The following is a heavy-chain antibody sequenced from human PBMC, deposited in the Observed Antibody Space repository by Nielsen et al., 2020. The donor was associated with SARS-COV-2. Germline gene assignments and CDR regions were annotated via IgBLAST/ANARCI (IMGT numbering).Heavy chain of an antibody. J-gene: IGHJ4*02. Sequence: GESLKISCAASGFTFSTYGMSWVRQAPGKGLEWVSLINGNGAPTYYADSVKGRFTISRDDSKNTLYLQMNSLRPEDTAVYYCARDSWDSLRYFVHWGQGAQVTVSS. CDR2: INGNGAPT. V-gene: IGHV3-23*01. D-gene: IGHD3-22*01. CDR1: GFTFSTYG. CDR3: ARDSWDSLRYFVH.